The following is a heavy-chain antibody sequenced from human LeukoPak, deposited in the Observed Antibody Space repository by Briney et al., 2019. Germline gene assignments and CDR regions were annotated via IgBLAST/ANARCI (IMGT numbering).Heavy chain of an antibody. Sequence: SETLSLTCTVSGGSISSGGYYWSWIRQRPGKGLEWIGYIYNSGTTYYSPPLKSRVSIPVDTSKNQFSLNLSSVTAADTAVYYCASSSSGTYSERKFGSWGQGTLVTVSS. CDR1: GGSISSGGYY. CDR3: ASSSSGTYSERKFGS. CDR2: IYNSGTT. J-gene: IGHJ4*02. V-gene: IGHV4-31*03. D-gene: IGHD1-26*01.